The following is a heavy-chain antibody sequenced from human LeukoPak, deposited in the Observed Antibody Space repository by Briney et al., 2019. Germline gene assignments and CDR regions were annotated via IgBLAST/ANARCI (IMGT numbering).Heavy chain of an antibody. Sequence: SVKVSCKASGGTFSSYAISWVRQAPGQGLEWMGGIIPIFGTANYAQKFQGRVTITADESTSAAYMELSSLRSEDTAVYYCARNYYDSSGYHDYWGQGTLVTVSS. CDR3: ARNYYDSSGYHDY. CDR2: IIPIFGTA. CDR1: GGTFSSYA. V-gene: IGHV1-69*13. D-gene: IGHD3-22*01. J-gene: IGHJ4*02.